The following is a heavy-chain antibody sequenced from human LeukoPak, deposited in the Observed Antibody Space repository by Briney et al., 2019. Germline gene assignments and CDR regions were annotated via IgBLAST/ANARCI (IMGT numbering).Heavy chain of an antibody. D-gene: IGHD3-3*01. J-gene: IGHJ3*02. CDR1: GGSISSYY. CDR2: IYYSGST. V-gene: IGHV4-59*08. Sequence: SETLSLTCTVSGGSISSYYWSWIRQPPGKGLEWIGYIYYSGSTNYNPSLKSRVTISVDTSKNQFSLKLSSVIAADTAVYYCASGSYYDFWSGPIDAFDIWGQGTMVTVSS. CDR3: ASGSYYDFWSGPIDAFDI.